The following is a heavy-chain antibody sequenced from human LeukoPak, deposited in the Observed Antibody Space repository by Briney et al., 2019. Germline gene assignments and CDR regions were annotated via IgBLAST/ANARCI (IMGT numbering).Heavy chain of an antibody. J-gene: IGHJ4*02. D-gene: IGHD5-12*01. CDR1: GFTFGSYG. CDR2: IRSDGSNK. CDR3: AKGVATPIDY. V-gene: IGHV3-30*02. Sequence: PGGSLRLSCAASGFTFGSYGMHWVRQAPGKGLEWVAFIRSDGSNKYYADSVKGRFTISRDNSKNTLYLQMNSLRAEDTAVYYCAKGVATPIDYWGQGTLVTVSS.